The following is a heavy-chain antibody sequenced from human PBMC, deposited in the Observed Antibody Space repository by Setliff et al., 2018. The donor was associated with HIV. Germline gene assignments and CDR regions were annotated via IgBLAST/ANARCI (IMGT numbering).Heavy chain of an antibody. CDR3: VRTISGADAFDI. Sequence: PSETLSLTCAVSGDSINSRYWWSWVRQPPGKGLEWIGEIFQSYTTNYNPSLKSRVTISVDKSKNQLSLNVWSVTAADTAVYYRVRTISGADAFDIWGQGTMVTVS. D-gene: IGHD5-12*01. V-gene: IGHV4-4*02. CDR1: GDSINSRYW. J-gene: IGHJ3*02. CDR2: IFQSYTT.